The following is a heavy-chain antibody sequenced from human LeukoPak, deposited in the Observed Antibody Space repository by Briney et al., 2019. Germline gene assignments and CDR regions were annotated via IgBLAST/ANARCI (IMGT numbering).Heavy chain of an antibody. CDR3: AKDLGPGGSYYGGFDY. CDR1: GFTFDDYT. Sequence: PGGSLRLSCAASGFTFDDYTMHWVRQAPGKGLEWVSLISWDGGSTYYADSVKGRFTISRDNSKNSLYLQMNSLRTEDTALYYCAKDLGPGGSYYGGFDYWGQGTLVTVSS. D-gene: IGHD1-26*01. CDR2: ISWDGGST. J-gene: IGHJ4*02. V-gene: IGHV3-43*01.